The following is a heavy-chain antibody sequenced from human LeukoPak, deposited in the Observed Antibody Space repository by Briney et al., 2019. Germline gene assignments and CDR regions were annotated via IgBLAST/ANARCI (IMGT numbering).Heavy chain of an antibody. Sequence: GRSLRLSCTASGFTFGDYAMSWVRQAPGKGLEWVGFIRSKAYGGTTEYAASVKGRFTISRDDSKSIAYLQMNSLKTEDTAVYYCTRGSIVVVVAATLGVIDYWGQGTLVTVSS. CDR1: GFTFGDYA. V-gene: IGHV3-49*04. CDR2: IRSKAYGGTT. CDR3: TRGSIVVVVAATLGVIDY. D-gene: IGHD2-15*01. J-gene: IGHJ4*02.